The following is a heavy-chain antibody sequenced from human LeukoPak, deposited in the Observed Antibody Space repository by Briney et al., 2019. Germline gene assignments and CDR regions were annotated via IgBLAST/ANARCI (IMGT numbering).Heavy chain of an antibody. Sequence: PGGSLRLSCAASGFTFSSYAMSWVRQAPGKGLEWVSAISGSGGSTYYADSVKGRFTISRDNSKHTLYLQMNSLRAEDTAVYYCAKGREDIVVVPAALDYWGRGPLVTVSS. CDR3: AKGREDIVVVPAALDY. J-gene: IGHJ4*02. D-gene: IGHD2-2*01. CDR1: GFTFSSYA. CDR2: ISGSGGST. V-gene: IGHV3-23*01.